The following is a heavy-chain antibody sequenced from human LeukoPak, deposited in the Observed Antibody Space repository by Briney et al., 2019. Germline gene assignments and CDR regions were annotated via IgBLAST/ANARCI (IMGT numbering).Heavy chain of an antibody. CDR2: IYYSGST. D-gene: IGHD2-15*01. J-gene: IGHJ4*02. Sequence: SQTLSLTCTVSGGSISSGGYYWSWIRQHPGKGLEWIGYIYYSGSTYYNPSLKSRVTISVDTSKNQFALKMSCVTAADTAVYYCARVTVQLGYCSGGSCLFDYWGQGTLVTVSS. CDR3: ARVTVQLGYCSGGSCLFDY. CDR1: GGSISSGGYY. V-gene: IGHV4-31*03.